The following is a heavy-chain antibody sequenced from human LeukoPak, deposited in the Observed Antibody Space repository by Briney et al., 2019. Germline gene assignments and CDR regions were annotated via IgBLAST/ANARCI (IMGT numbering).Heavy chain of an antibody. Sequence: SETQSLTCTVSGGSISSISYYWGWIRQPPGKGLEWIGSIHYSGSTYYNPSLKSRVTISVDTSKNQFSLELSSVTAADTAVYYCARDCSGGSCPGVYYYYGMDVWGQGTTVTVSS. J-gene: IGHJ6*02. D-gene: IGHD2-15*01. CDR1: GGSISSISYY. CDR3: ARDCSGGSCPGVYYYYGMDV. V-gene: IGHV4-39*07. CDR2: IHYSGST.